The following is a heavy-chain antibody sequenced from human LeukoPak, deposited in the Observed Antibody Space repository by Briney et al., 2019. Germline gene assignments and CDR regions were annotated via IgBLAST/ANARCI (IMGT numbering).Heavy chain of an antibody. CDR1: GFTLRSYA. D-gene: IGHD4-17*01. V-gene: IGHV3-23*01. CDR3: AKDSLMATVTYYFDY. CDR2: ISRSGGST. J-gene: IGHJ4*02. Sequence: GGSLRLSCAAPGFTLRSYAMSWVGQAQGKGREWVSAISRSGGSTYYADSVKGRFTISRDNSKNTLYLQMNSLRAEDTAVYYCAKDSLMATVTYYFDYWGQGTLVTVSS.